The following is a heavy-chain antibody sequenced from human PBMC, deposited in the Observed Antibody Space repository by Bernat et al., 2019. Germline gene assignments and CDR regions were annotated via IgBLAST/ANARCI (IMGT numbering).Heavy chain of an antibody. V-gene: IGHV1-3*01. Sequence: QVQLVQSGAEVKKPGASVKVSCKASGYTFTSSAMHWVRQAPGQRLEWMGWINAGNGNTKYSQKFQGRVTITRDTSASTAYMELSSLRSEDTDVYYCARDNIAVAGGFDYWGQGTLVTVSS. D-gene: IGHD6-19*01. CDR1: GYTFTSSA. CDR2: INAGNGNT. CDR3: ARDNIAVAGGFDY. J-gene: IGHJ4*02.